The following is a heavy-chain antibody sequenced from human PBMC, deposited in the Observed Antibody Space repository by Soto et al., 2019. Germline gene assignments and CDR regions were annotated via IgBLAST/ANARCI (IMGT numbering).Heavy chain of an antibody. J-gene: IGHJ4*02. CDR2: ISAYNGNT. CDR1: GYTFTSYG. Sequence: ASVKVSCKASGYTFTSYGISWVRQAPGQGLEWMGWISAYNGNTNYAQKLQGRVTMTTDTSTSTAYMELRSLRSDDTAVYYCVSTYYTGSSGPFDYWGQGTLVTVSS. D-gene: IGHD3-22*01. CDR3: VSTYYTGSSGPFDY. V-gene: IGHV1-18*01.